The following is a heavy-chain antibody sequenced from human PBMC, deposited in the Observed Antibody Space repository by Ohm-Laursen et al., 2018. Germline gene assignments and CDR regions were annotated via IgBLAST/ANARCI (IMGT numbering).Heavy chain of an antibody. Sequence: SSVKVSCKASGYTFTSYDINWVRQATGQGLEWMGWMNPNSGNTGYAQKFQGRVTMTRNTSISTAYMELNSLRVEDTAVYYCAKDPKGYSGYDWEYHFDYWGQGSLVTVSS. CDR1: GYTFTSYD. CDR2: MNPNSGNT. D-gene: IGHD5-12*01. J-gene: IGHJ4*02. V-gene: IGHV1-8*01. CDR3: AKDPKGYSGYDWEYHFDY.